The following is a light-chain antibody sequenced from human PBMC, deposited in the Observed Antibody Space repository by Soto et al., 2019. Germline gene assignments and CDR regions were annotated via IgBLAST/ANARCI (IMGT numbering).Light chain of an antibody. V-gene: IGKV3-20*01. CDR1: QKINSNF. Sequence: EIVLTQSPGTLCLSPGEGATLSCRASQKINSNFLARYQQKRGQVPRLLIYAASIRATGIPDRFSGSGSGTDFTRAISRLEPEDFAVYYCQQYDNSPMYSFGQGTKLEI. J-gene: IGKJ2*03. CDR2: AAS. CDR3: QQYDNSPMYS.